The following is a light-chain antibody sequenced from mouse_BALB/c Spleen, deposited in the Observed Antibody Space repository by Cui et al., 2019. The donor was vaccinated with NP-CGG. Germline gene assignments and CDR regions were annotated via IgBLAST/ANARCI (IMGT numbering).Light chain of an antibody. J-gene: IGLJ1*01. CDR1: TGAVTTSNY. CDR3: VLWYSNHWV. V-gene: IGLV1*01. CDR2: GTN. Sequence: HAVVTQESALTTSPGETVTLTCRSSTGAVTTSNYANWVQEKPDHLFTGLIGGTNNRAPGVPARFSGFLIGDKAALTITGAQTEDEAIYFCVLWYSNHWVFGGGTKLTVL.